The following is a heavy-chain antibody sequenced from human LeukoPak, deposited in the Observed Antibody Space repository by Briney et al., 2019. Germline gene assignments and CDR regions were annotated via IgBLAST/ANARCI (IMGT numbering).Heavy chain of an antibody. Sequence: SETLSLTCTVSGGSISSGGYYWSWIRQPPGKGLEWIGFIYHSGSTYYNPSLKSRVTISVDRSKNQFSLKLSSVTAADTAVYYCARRAEGTRDAFDIWGQGTMVTVSS. J-gene: IGHJ3*02. CDR1: GGSISSGGYY. CDR2: IYHSGST. V-gene: IGHV4-30-2*01. D-gene: IGHD1-1*01. CDR3: ARRAEGTRDAFDI.